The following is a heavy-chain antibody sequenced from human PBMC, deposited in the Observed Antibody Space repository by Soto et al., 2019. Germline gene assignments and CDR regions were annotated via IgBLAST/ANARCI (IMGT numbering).Heavy chain of an antibody. J-gene: IGHJ3*02. Sequence: GESLKISCKASGYSFTNYWIGWVRQMPGKGLEWMGIIYPGDSDTRYSPSFQGQVTISADKSINTAYLQWSSLKASDIAMYYCARHRSAFDIWGQGTMVTVSS. CDR1: GYSFTNYW. V-gene: IGHV5-51*01. CDR2: IYPGDSDT. CDR3: ARHRSAFDI.